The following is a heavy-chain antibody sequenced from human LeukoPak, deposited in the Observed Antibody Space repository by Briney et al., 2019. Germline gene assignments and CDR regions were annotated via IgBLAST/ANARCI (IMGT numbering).Heavy chain of an antibody. J-gene: IGHJ6*04. D-gene: IGHD3-10*02. Sequence: GGSLXLSCAASGFTFSRYEMNWVRQAPGKGLEWVSYISSSGSTIYYADSVKGRFTISRDNAKNSLYLQMNSLRAEDTAVYYCAXLGITMIGGVWGKGTTVTISS. CDR2: ISSSGSTI. CDR3: AXLGITMIGGV. V-gene: IGHV3-48*03. CDR1: GFTFSRYE.